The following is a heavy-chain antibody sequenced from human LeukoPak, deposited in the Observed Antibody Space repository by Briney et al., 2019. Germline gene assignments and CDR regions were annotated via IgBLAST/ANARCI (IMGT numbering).Heavy chain of an antibody. V-gene: IGHV1-69*13. CDR1: GGTFSSYA. D-gene: IGHD2-21*02. J-gene: IGHJ6*02. CDR2: IIPIFGTA. Sequence: SVKVSCKASGGTFSSYAISWVRQAPGQGLEWMGGIIPIFGTANYAQKFQGRVTITADESTSTAYMELSSLRSEDTAVYYCATPGGDSYYYYGMDVWGQGTTVTVSS. CDR3: ATPGGDSYYYYGMDV.